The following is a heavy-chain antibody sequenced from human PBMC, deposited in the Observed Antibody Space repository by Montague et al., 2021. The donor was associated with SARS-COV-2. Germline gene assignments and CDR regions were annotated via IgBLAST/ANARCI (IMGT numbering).Heavy chain of an antibody. Sequence: TLSLTCTVSGGSISNSVYYWTWIRQHPGKGLEWIGYIYYTGSTYYNPSLKSRVTISVDTSKNHFSLKLSSVSAAETAVYYCARLKGISNRVVVIGAFDIWGQGTMVTVSS. D-gene: IGHD3-22*01. V-gene: IGHV4-31*03. CDR2: IYYTGST. J-gene: IGHJ3*02. CDR3: ARLKGISNRVVVIGAFDI. CDR1: GGSISNSVYY.